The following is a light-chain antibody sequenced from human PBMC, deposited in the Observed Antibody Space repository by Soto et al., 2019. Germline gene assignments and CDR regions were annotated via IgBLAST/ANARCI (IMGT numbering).Light chain of an antibody. Sequence: QSALTQPPSVSGSLGQSVTISCTGTSSDVGGSNRVSWYQQPPGTAPKFMIYVVSNRPSGVLDRFSGSRSDNTASLTFSGLQVEDEADYYCSSYSGTSTYVFGTGTKVTVL. J-gene: IGLJ1*01. CDR1: SSDVGGSNR. CDR2: VVS. V-gene: IGLV2-18*02. CDR3: SSYSGTSTYV.